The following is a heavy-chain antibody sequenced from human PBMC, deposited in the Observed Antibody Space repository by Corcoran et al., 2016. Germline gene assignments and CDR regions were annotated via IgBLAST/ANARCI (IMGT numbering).Heavy chain of an antibody. Sequence: EVQLLESGGGLVQPGGSLRLSCAASGFTFSSHAMSWVRQAPGKGLEWVSGISGSGGSTYYADSVKGRFTISRDNSKNTLYLQMNSLRAEDTAVYYCAKDQRGYIAAAGTFDYWGQGTLVTVSS. CDR2: ISGSGGST. V-gene: IGHV3-23*01. D-gene: IGHD6-13*01. CDR1: GFTFSSHA. CDR3: AKDQRGYIAAAGTFDY. J-gene: IGHJ4*02.